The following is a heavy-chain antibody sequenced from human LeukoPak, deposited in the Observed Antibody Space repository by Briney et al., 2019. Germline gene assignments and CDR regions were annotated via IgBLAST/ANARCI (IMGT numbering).Heavy chain of an antibody. Sequence: GGSLRLSCAASGFTFSSDDMNWVRQAPGKGLGWVSYISSSGGTIYYADSVKGRFTISRDNADNSLYLQINSLRAEDTAVYYCARGGSSSWYYWGQGTLVTVSS. D-gene: IGHD6-13*01. V-gene: IGHV3-48*03. CDR1: GFTFSSDD. CDR2: ISSSGGTI. CDR3: ARGGSSSWYY. J-gene: IGHJ4*02.